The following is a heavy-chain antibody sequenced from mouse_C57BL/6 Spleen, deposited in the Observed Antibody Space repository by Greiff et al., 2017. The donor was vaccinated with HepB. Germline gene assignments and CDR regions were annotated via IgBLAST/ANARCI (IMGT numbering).Heavy chain of an antibody. CDR3: ARGQLRLKSDY. CDR1: GYTFTSYW. D-gene: IGHD3-2*02. J-gene: IGHJ2*01. CDR2: IYPGSGST. V-gene: IGHV1-55*01. Sequence: QVQLQQPGAELVKPGASVKMSCKASGYTFTSYWITWVKQRPGQGLEWIGDIYPGSGSTNYNEKFKSKATLTVDTSSSTAYMQPSSLTSEDSAVYYCARGQLRLKSDYWGQGTTLTVSS.